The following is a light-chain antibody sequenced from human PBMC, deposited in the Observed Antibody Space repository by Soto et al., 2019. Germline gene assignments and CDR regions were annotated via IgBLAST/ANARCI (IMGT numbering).Light chain of an antibody. Sequence: EIVMTQSPATLSVSPGERATLSCRASQSVSSNLAWYQQKPGQAPRLLIYGASTRATGIPARFSGSGSGTEFTLTISSLQSEDFAVYYCQQYNNWPNFGQGTKVDI. J-gene: IGKJ1*01. CDR3: QQYNNWPN. CDR2: GAS. V-gene: IGKV3-15*01. CDR1: QSVSSN.